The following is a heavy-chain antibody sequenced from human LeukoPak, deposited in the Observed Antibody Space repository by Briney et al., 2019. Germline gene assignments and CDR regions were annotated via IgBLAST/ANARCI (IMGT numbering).Heavy chain of an antibody. Sequence: SETLSLTCTVSGGSISSYCWSWIRQPPGKGLEWIGYIYYSGSTNYNPSLKSRVTISVDTSKNQFSLKLSSVTAADTAVYYCARTYYDILTGYYSFDYWGQGTLVTVSS. V-gene: IGHV4-59*01. CDR1: GGSISSYC. CDR3: ARTYYDILTGYYSFDY. CDR2: IYYSGST. J-gene: IGHJ4*02. D-gene: IGHD3-9*01.